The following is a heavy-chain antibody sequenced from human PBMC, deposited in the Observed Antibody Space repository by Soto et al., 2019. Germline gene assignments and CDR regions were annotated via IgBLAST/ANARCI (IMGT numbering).Heavy chain of an antibody. Sequence: NLSETLSLTFTVSGGSISSYYWSWIRQPPGKGLEWIGYIYYSGSTNYNPSLKSRVTISVDTSKNQFSLKLSSVTAADTAVYYCARRWGDYFDYWGQGTLVTVSS. CDR2: IYYSGST. CDR1: GGSISSYY. J-gene: IGHJ4*02. CDR3: ARRWGDYFDY. D-gene: IGHD3-16*01. V-gene: IGHV4-59*08.